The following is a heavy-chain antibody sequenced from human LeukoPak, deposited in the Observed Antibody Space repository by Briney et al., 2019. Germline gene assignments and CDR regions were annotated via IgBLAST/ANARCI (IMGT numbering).Heavy chain of an antibody. CDR3: ARVVGGAIPRFDP. CDR1: GYSFTAHF. Sequence: ASVKVSCQTSGYSFTAHFIHWVRLAPGQGPLWMGWINPYGGATDYEEKFRARVTLTSDTSINTVYMELNALTSDDTAVYYCARVVGGAIPRFDPWGQGAPVTVSS. D-gene: IGHD6-25*01. CDR2: INPYGGAT. J-gene: IGHJ5*02. V-gene: IGHV1-2*02.